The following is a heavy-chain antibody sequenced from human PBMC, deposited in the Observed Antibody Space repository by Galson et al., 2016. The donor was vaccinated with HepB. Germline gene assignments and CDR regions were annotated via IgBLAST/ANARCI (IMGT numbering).Heavy chain of an antibody. Sequence: SETLSLTCVVSGGSISSGNWWSWVRQPPGKGLEWIGEIYESGTTYYNPSLSSRVTVSMDKSNNHLSLRLESVTAVDTAVYFCARHIAVSGTRGFDVWGQGTMATVSS. CDR3: ARHIAVSGTRGFDV. D-gene: IGHD6-19*01. V-gene: IGHV4/OR15-8*02. CDR1: GGSISSGNW. J-gene: IGHJ3*01. CDR2: IYESGTT.